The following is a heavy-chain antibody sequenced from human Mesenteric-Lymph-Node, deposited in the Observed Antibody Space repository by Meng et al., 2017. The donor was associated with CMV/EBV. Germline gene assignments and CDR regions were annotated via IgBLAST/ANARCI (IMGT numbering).Heavy chain of an antibody. V-gene: IGHV3-66*02. D-gene: IGHD3-16*01. CDR2: LYSGGTT. Sequence: GESLKISCAASGFTVSINYMSWVRQAPGKGLEWVSVLYSGGTTYYADSVEGRFTISRDNSKNTLYLQMNNLRPEDTAVYYCARGGAKGGFFEYWGQGTLVTVSS. CDR3: ARGGAKGGFFEY. J-gene: IGHJ4*02. CDR1: GFTVSINY.